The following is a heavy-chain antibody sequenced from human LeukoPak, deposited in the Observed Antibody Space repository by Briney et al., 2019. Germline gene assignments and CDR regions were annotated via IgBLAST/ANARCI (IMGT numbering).Heavy chain of an antibody. Sequence: ASVKVSCKASGYTFTAYYLHWVRQAPGQGLEWMGWINPNSGDTNYAQKFQGRVTMTRDMSTSTDYMELSSLRSEDTAIYYCARDNSVGDNAWWFDPWGQGTLVTVSS. CDR1: GYTFTAYY. J-gene: IGHJ5*02. CDR2: INPNSGDT. V-gene: IGHV1-2*02. D-gene: IGHD1-26*01. CDR3: ARDNSVGDNAWWFDP.